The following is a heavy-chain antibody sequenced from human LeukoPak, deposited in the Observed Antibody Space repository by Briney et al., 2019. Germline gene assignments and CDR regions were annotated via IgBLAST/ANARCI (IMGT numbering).Heavy chain of an antibody. Sequence: SETLSLPFAVYSGSFSGYYWSWIRPPPGKGLEWIGEINHSGSTNYNPSLKSRVTISVDTSKNQFSLKLSSVTAADTAVYYCARGQVYYYDSSGMYYFDYWGQGTLVTVSS. CDR1: SGSFSGYY. D-gene: IGHD3-22*01. CDR3: ARGQVYYYDSSGMYYFDY. J-gene: IGHJ4*02. CDR2: INHSGST. V-gene: IGHV4-34*01.